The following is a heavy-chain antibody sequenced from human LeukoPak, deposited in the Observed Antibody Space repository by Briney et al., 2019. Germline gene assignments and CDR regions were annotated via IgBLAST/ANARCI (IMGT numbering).Heavy chain of an antibody. V-gene: IGHV1-2*02. Sequence: ASVKVSCKASGYTLTGYYMHWVRQAPGQGLEWMGWINPNSGGTNYAQKFQGRVTMTRDTSISTAYMELSRLRSDDTAVYYCARDLQVVPYEHVYFDYWGQGTLVTVSS. CDR2: INPNSGGT. D-gene: IGHD2-2*01. CDR3: ARDLQVVPYEHVYFDY. J-gene: IGHJ4*02. CDR1: GYTLTGYY.